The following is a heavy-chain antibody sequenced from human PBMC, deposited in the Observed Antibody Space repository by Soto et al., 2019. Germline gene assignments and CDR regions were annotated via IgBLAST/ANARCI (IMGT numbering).Heavy chain of an antibody. CDR1: GGSISSGGYY. CDR3: ARVPPNADYGGARSFDP. D-gene: IGHD3-10*01. CDR2: IYYSGST. J-gene: IGHJ5*02. V-gene: IGHV4-31*03. Sequence: SETLSLTCTVSGGSISSGGYYWSWIRQHPGKGLEWIGYIYYSGSTYYNPSLKSRVTISVDTSKNQFSLKLSSVTAADTAVYYCARVPPNADYGGARSFDPWGQGTLVTVSS.